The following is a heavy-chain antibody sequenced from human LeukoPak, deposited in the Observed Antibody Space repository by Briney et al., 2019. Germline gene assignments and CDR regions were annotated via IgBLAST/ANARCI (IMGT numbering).Heavy chain of an antibody. D-gene: IGHD1-1*01. J-gene: IGHJ4*02. CDR3: ARMYTWAAY. CDR1: GFNFRDDW. V-gene: IGHV3-7*05. Sequence: GGSLRLSCAASGFNFRDDWMSWVRQSPGKGLEWVANIKGDGTETHYVESVKGRLTISRDNAKNSLYLQMDSLRAEDTAIYYCARMYTWAAYWGQGTLVTVSS. CDR2: IKGDGTET.